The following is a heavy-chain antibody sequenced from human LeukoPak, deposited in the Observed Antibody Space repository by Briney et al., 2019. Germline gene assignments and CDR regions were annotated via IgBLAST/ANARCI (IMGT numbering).Heavy chain of an antibody. CDR2: IYQSGST. D-gene: IGHD1-26*01. J-gene: IGHJ4*02. CDR1: GGSISSRNW. Sequence: PSETLSLTCAVSGGSISSRNWWSWVRQPPGKGLEWIGEIYQSGSTNYSPPLKSRVTISVDKSKNQFSLNLTSVTAADTAVYYCARNGAGWYFDYWGQGTLVTVSS. V-gene: IGHV4-4*02. CDR3: ARNGAGWYFDY.